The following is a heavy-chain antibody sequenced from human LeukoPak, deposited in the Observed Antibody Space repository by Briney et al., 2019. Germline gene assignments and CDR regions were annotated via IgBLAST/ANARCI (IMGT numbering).Heavy chain of an antibody. Sequence: SETLSLICAVYGGSFSGYYWSWIRQPPGKGLEWIGEINHSGSTNYNPSLKSRVTISVDTSKNQFSLKLSSVTAADTAVYYCARGLFRRAPNYYYYYGMDVWGQGTTVTVSS. CDR2: INHSGST. V-gene: IGHV4-34*01. CDR1: GGSFSGYY. D-gene: IGHD3-10*01. J-gene: IGHJ6*02. CDR3: ARGLFRRAPNYYYYYGMDV.